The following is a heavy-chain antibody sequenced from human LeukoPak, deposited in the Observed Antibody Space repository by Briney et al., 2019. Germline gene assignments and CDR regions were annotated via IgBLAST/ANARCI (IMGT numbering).Heavy chain of an antibody. V-gene: IGHV1-2*02. D-gene: IGHD3-10*01. CDR2: INPNSGGT. J-gene: IGHJ4*02. CDR3: ARDFLGSGSYYNAPTY. CDR1: GYTFTGYY. Sequence: ASVKVSCKASGYTFTGYYMHWVRQAPGQGLEWMGWINPNSGGTNYAQKFQGRVTMTRDTSISTAYMELSRLRSDDTAVYYCARDFLGSGSYYNAPTYWGQGTLVTVSS.